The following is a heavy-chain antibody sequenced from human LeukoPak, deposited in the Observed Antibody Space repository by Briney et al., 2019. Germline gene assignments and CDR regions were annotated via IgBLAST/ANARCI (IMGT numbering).Heavy chain of an antibody. Sequence: GGCLRPSCLATALPFTTYGMYWVRQNPDKGRQWVAYLRMDAIYSNYAYSVRARLTISRDNSKNTLDLQISSLRIQDPASYECASGGPTRGTLDYWGQGTLVTVSS. CDR2: LRMDAIYS. D-gene: IGHD1-26*01. J-gene: IGHJ4*02. V-gene: IGHV3-30*02. CDR3: ASGGPTRGTLDY. CDR1: ALPFTTYG.